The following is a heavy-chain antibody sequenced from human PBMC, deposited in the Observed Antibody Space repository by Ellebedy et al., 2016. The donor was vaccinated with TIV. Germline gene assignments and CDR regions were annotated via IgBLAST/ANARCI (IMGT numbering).Heavy chain of an antibody. Sequence: MPSETLSLTCTVSGGSISSSSYYWGWIRQPPGKGLEWIGSIYSSGSTYYNPSLKSRVTISVDTSKNQFSLKLSSVTAADTAVYYCAREGPGYAFDIWGQGTMVTVSS. CDR2: IYSSGST. CDR3: AREGPGYAFDI. CDR1: GGSISSSSYY. J-gene: IGHJ3*02. V-gene: IGHV4-39*07.